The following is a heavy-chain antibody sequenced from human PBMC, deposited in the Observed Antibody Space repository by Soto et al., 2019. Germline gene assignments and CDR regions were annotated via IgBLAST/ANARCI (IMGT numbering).Heavy chain of an antibody. J-gene: IGHJ4*02. D-gene: IGHD4-17*01. CDR1: GYTFTSYR. V-gene: IGHV1-18*01. Sequence: QVQLVQSGAEVKKPGASVKVSCKASGYTFTSYRISWVRQAPGQGLEWMGWISAYNGDTKYAQKLQGRATMTTDTSTSKAYMELRSLTSDDTAVYYCARADYCDDDYWGQGTLVTVSS. CDR2: ISAYNGDT. CDR3: ARADYCDDDY.